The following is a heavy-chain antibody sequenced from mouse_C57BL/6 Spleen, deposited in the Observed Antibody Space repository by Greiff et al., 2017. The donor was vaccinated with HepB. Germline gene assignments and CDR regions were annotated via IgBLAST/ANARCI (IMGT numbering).Heavy chain of an antibody. Sequence: QVQLQQSGAELAKPGASVKLSCKASGYTFTSYWMHWVKQRPGQGLEWIGYINPSSGYTKYNQKFKDKATLTADKSSSTAYMQLSSLTYEDSAVYYCARTYYSNYYYFDYWGQGTTLTVSS. CDR1: GYTFTSYW. D-gene: IGHD2-5*01. J-gene: IGHJ2*01. V-gene: IGHV1-7*01. CDR2: INPSSGYT. CDR3: ARTYYSNYYYFDY.